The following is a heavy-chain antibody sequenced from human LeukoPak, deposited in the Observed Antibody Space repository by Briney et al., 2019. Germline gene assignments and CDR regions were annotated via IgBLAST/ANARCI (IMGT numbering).Heavy chain of an antibody. Sequence: SETLSLTCTVSGGSISSYYWSWIRQPPGKGLEWIGYTSYSGSTYNPSLKSRVTISADTSRNQFSLRLTSVTASDTAVSFCARQRYSSWPHFDYWGRGTLVTVSS. CDR3: ARQRYSSWPHFDY. J-gene: IGHJ4*02. D-gene: IGHD6-6*01. CDR2: TSYSGST. CDR1: GGSISSYY. V-gene: IGHV4-59*08.